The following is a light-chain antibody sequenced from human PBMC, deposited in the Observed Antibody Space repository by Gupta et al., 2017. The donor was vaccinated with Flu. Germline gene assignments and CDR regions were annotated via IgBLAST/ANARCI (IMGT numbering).Light chain of an antibody. J-gene: IGKJ1*01. CDR1: QSLVHRNGNTY. CDR3: MQGKHLVT. Sequence: DVVMTQSPLSLPVTLGQPASISCRSSQSLVHRNGNTYLTWFQQRPGQSPRRIIYRVSKRDFGVTDRFSGSWSGNDFTLKSSRVEDEDVGVYYCMQGKHLVTFGQGTKVEIK. CDR2: RVS. V-gene: IGKV2-30*02.